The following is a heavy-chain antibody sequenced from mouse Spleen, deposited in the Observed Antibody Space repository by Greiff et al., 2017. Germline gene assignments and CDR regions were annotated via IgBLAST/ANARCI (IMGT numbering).Heavy chain of an antibody. Sequence: EVMLVESGGGLVKPGGSLKLSCAASGFTFSSYGMSWVRQTPDKRLEWVATISSGGSYTYYPDSVKGRFTISRDNAKNTLYLQMSSLKSEDTAMYYCARQAGRGDYFDYWGQGTTLTVSS. J-gene: IGHJ2*01. CDR3: ARQAGRGDYFDY. CDR1: GFTFSSYG. CDR2: ISSGGSYT. V-gene: IGHV5-6*03.